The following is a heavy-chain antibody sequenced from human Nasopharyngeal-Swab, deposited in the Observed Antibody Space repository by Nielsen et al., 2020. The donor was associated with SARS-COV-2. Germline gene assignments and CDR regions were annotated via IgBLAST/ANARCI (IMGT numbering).Heavy chain of an antibody. J-gene: IGHJ3*02. D-gene: IGHD4-23*01. CDR2: ISAYNGNT. Sequence: VSLKVSCKASGYTFTSYGISWVRQAPGQGLEWMGWISAYNGNTNYAQKLQGRVTMTTDTSTSTAYMELRSLRSDDTAVYYCASPATVVTLDAFDIWGQGTMVTVSS. CDR1: GYTFTSYG. CDR3: ASPATVVTLDAFDI. V-gene: IGHV1-18*01.